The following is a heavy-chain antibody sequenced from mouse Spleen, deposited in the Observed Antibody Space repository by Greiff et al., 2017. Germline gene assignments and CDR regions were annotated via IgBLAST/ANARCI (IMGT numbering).Heavy chain of an antibody. J-gene: IGHJ1*01. Sequence: VQLQQPGAELVKPGASVKLSCKASGYTFTSYWMHWVKQRPGQGLEWLGEINPSNGRTNYNEKFKSKATLTVDKSSSTAYMQLSSLTSEDSAVYYCAYYGKDWVDVWGAGTTVTVSS. CDR2: INPSNGRT. V-gene: IGHV1S81*02. D-gene: IGHD1-2*01. CDR1: GYTFTSYW. CDR3: AYYGKDWVDV.